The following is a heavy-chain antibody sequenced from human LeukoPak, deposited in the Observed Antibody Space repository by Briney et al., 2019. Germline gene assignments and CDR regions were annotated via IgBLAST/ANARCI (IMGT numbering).Heavy chain of an antibody. V-gene: IGHV3-30*18. J-gene: IGHJ5*02. CDR2: ISYDGSNK. Sequence: GRSLRLSCAVSGFTFSSYGMHWVRQAPGKGLEWVAVISYDGSNKYYADSVKGRFTISRDNSKNTLYLQMNSLRAEDTAVYYCAKGYCSSTSCYPFDPWGQGTLVTVSS. D-gene: IGHD2-2*01. CDR3: AKGYCSSTSCYPFDP. CDR1: GFTFSSYG.